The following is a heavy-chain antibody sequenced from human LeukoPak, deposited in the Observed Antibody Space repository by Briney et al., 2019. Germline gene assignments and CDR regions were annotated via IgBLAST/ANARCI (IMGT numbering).Heavy chain of an antibody. CDR1: GFTVSTNS. D-gene: IGHD6-19*01. Sequence: PGGSLRLSCTVSGFTVSTNSMSWVRQAPGKGLEWVSFIYSDNTHYSDSVKGRFTISRDNSKNTLYLQMNSLRAEDTAVYYCARSHYSRGWEYFDYWGQGTLVTVSS. V-gene: IGHV3-53*01. J-gene: IGHJ4*02. CDR2: IYSDNT. CDR3: ARSHYSRGWEYFDY.